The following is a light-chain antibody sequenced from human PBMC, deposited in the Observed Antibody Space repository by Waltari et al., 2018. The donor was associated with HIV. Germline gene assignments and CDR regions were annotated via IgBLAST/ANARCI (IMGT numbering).Light chain of an antibody. V-gene: IGLV3-1*01. CDR3: QAWDSNTGV. CDR2: VDT. Sequence: SYELTQPPSVSVSPGQTASITCSGDKLGDKYAYWYQQKPGQSPVLVIYVDTKRPPGIPERVSGSNSGNTATLTISGTQAMDEADYYCQAWDSNTGVFGGGTKLTVL. J-gene: IGLJ2*01. CDR1: KLGDKY.